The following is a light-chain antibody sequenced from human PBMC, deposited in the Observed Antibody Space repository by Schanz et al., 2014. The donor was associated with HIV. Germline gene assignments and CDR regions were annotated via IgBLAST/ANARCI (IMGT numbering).Light chain of an antibody. Sequence: QSVLTQPPSMSAAPGQRVTISCAGSAFNIGQNYVSWFQQFPGTAPKLLIYVNHQRPSDIPDRFSGSKTGTSATLAIVGLQTGDEADYYCATWDDGLSGRVFGGGTKVTVL. J-gene: IGLJ2*01. V-gene: IGLV1-51*01. CDR1: AFNIGQNY. CDR2: VNH. CDR3: ATWDDGLSGRV.